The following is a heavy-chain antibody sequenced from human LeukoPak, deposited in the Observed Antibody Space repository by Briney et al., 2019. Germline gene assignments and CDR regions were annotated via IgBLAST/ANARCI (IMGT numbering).Heavy chain of an antibody. CDR1: GGSISSSSYY. D-gene: IGHD4-17*01. CDR3: ARETYGDYGRGYFDY. V-gene: IGHV4-39*07. J-gene: IGHJ4*02. Sequence: PSETLSLTCTVSGGSISSSSYYWGWIRQPPGKGLEWIGSIYYSGSTYYNPSLKSRVTISVDTSKKQFSLKLSSVTAADTAVYYCARETYGDYGRGYFDYWGQGTLVTVSS. CDR2: IYYSGST.